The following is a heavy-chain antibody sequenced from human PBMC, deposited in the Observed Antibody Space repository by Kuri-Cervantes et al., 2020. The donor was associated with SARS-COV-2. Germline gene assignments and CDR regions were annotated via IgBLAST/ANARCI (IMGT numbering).Heavy chain of an antibody. CDR1: GYTFSDYY. V-gene: IGHV1-2*02. CDR3: ARDARGTDV. Sequence: ASVKVSCKASGYTFSDYYLHWVRQAPGQGLEWIGWINPQSGGTNFAAHYYGRVIMTRDTSISTAYMELSRLTSDDTAVYYCARDARGTDVWGHGTTVTVSS. J-gene: IGHJ6*02. CDR2: INPQSGGT.